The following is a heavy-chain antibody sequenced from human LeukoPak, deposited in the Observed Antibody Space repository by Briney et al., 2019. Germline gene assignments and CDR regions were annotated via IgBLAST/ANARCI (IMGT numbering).Heavy chain of an antibody. CDR2: LSFDGSDK. J-gene: IGHJ4*02. CDR1: GFIFGSYA. D-gene: IGHD3-16*01. V-gene: IGHV3-30*01. Sequence: PGRSLRLSCAASGFIFGSYAMHWVRQAPGKGLEWVAVLSFDGSDKFYADSVKDRFTISRDNSKTTLYLEMDSLRAEDTAVYYCARTGLARGFGSYWGQGTLVTVSS. CDR3: ARTGLARGFGSY.